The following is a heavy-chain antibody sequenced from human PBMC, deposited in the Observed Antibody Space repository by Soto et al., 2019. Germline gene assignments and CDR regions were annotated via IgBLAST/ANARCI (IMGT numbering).Heavy chain of an antibody. D-gene: IGHD3-22*01. CDR2: INHSGST. CDR1: GGSFSGYY. CDR3: ARASAGIVVVPFDY. Sequence: QVRLQQWGAGLLKPSETLSLTCAVYGGSFSGYYWSWIRQPPGKGLEWIGEINHSGSTNYNPSLKSRVTISVDTSKNQFSLKLSSVTAADTAVYYCARASAGIVVVPFDYWGQGTLVTVSS. J-gene: IGHJ4*02. V-gene: IGHV4-34*01.